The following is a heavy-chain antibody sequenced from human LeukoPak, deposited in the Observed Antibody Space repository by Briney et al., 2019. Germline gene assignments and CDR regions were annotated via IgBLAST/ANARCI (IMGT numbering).Heavy chain of an antibody. D-gene: IGHD3-10*01. Sequence: ASVKVSCKASVYTFTSYDINWVRQATGQGLEWMGWMNPNSGNTGYAQKFQGRVTMTRNTSISTAYMELSSLRSEDTAVYYCARGPTLWFGELFVDYWGQGTLVTVSS. CDR1: VYTFTSYD. V-gene: IGHV1-8*01. CDR3: ARGPTLWFGELFVDY. CDR2: MNPNSGNT. J-gene: IGHJ4*02.